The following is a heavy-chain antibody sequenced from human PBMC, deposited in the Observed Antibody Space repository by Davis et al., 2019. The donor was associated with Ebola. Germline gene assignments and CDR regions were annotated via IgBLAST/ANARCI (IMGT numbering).Heavy chain of an antibody. J-gene: IGHJ3*02. CDR2: IYYSGST. Sequence: PGGSLRLSCTVSGGSISSYYWSWIRQPPGKGLEWIGYIYYSGSTNYNPSLKSRVTISVDSSKNQFSLKLSSVTAADTAVYYCARDRYFDIWGQGTMLTVSS. D-gene: IGHD3-9*01. CDR3: ARDRYFDI. V-gene: IGHV4-59*01. CDR1: GGSISSYY.